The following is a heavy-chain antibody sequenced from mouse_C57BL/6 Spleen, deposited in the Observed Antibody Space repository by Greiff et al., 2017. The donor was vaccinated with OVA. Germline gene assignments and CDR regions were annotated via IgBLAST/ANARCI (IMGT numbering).Heavy chain of an antibody. CDR3: ARWSYDGYAMDY. Sequence: QVQLQQPGTELVKPGASVKLSCKASGYTFTSYWMHWVKQRPGQGLEWIGNINPSNGGTNYNEKFKGKATLTGDKSSSTAYMQLSSLTSEDSAVYYCARWSYDGYAMDYWGQGTSVTVSS. CDR1: GYTFTSYW. J-gene: IGHJ4*01. CDR2: INPSNGGT. D-gene: IGHD2-12*01. V-gene: IGHV1-53*01.